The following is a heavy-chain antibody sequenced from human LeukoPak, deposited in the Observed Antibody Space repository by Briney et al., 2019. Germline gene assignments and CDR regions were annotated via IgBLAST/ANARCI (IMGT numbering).Heavy chain of an antibody. J-gene: IGHJ6*03. D-gene: IGHD3-22*01. V-gene: IGHV1-69*13. CDR1: GGTFSSYA. CDR2: IIPIFGTA. CDR3: ARARYDSSGYRAVYYYYMDV. Sequence: GASVKVSCKASGGTFSSYAISWVRQAPGQGLEWMGGIIPIFGTANYAQKFQGRVTTTADESTSTAYMELSSLRSEDTAVYYCARARYDSSGYRAVYYYYMDVWGKGTTVTVSS.